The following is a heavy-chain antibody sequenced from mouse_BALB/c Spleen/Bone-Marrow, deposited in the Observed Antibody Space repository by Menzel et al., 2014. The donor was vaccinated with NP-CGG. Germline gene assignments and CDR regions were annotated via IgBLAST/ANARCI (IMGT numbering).Heavy chain of an antibody. CDR1: GYTFSSYW. V-gene: IGHV1-9*01. J-gene: IGHJ3*01. CDR2: ILPGSNGA. CDR3: AREGLSDFSAY. Sequence: QIQLQQSGAELMKPGASVNISCKATGYTFSSYWIEWVKQRPGHGLEWIGDILPGSNGANYNEKFKGKATFTADTSSNTVYMEIDSLTSEDSAVYYCAREGLSDFSAYWGQGTLVTVSA. D-gene: IGHD3-1*01.